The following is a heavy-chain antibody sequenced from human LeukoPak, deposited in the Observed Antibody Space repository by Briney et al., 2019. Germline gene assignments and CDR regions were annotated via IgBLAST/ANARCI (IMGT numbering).Heavy chain of an antibody. Sequence: GGSLRLSCAASGFTLSSYWVHWVRQPPGKGLMWLSRTNGDGSYAEYADSVKGRFTISRDNAKNTVYLQMNSLRTEDTAVYFCGRINYNGDYWGRGTLVTVSS. V-gene: IGHV3-74*03. J-gene: IGHJ4*02. CDR1: GFTLSSYW. D-gene: IGHD3-10*01. CDR3: GRINYNGDY. CDR2: TNGDGSYA.